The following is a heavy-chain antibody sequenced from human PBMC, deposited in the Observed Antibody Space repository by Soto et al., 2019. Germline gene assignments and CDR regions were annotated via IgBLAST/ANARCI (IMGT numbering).Heavy chain of an antibody. CDR2: FNPDTVVT. V-gene: IGHV1-2*02. CDR1: GYSFAAYY. CDR3: AKIYTWNEWQGGSDY. D-gene: IGHD3-3*01. Sequence: QVHLEQSGAEVTKAGASVKISCKDSGYSFAAYYINWVRQLSGQGLEWMGWFNPDTVVTDYEQKFQGRGTLTRDTSIKTAYLQLTRLRSDDTAVYYCAKIYTWNEWQGGSDYWGQGTLLTVSS. J-gene: IGHJ4*02.